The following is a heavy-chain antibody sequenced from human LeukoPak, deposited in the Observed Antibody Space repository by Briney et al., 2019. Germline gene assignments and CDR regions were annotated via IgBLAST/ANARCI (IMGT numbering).Heavy chain of an antibody. J-gene: IGHJ5*02. Sequence: PGGSLRLSCAASGFTFSSYGMHWVRQAPGKGLEWASYISSSSSTIYYADSVKGRFTISRDNAKNSLYLQMNSLRAEDTAVYYCARGPEYWFDPWGQGTLVTVSS. V-gene: IGHV3-48*01. CDR3: ARGPEYWFDP. CDR1: GFTFSSYG. CDR2: ISSSSSTI.